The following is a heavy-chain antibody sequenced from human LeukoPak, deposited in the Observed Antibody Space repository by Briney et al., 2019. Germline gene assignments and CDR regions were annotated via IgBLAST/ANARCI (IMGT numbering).Heavy chain of an antibody. V-gene: IGHV3-21*01. CDR3: ARDYQATTALDY. J-gene: IGHJ4*02. CDR1: GFTFSSYS. D-gene: IGHD4-17*01. Sequence: KTGGSRRLSCAASGFTFSSYSMNWVRQAPGKGLEWVSSISSSSYIYYADSVKGRFTISRYNAKNSLYLQMNSLRAEDMAVYYCARDYQATTALDYWGQGTLVNVSS. CDR2: ISSSSYI.